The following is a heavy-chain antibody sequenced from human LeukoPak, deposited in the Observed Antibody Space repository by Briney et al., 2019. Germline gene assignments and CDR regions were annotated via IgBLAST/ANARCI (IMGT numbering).Heavy chain of an antibody. CDR2: ISYDGSNK. J-gene: IGHJ4*02. CDR3: TRDRFLAATAFDY. CDR1: GFTFSSYA. Sequence: GGSLRLSCAASGFTFSSYAMHWVRQAPGKGLEWVAVISYDGSNKYYADSVKGRFTISRGNSKNTLYLQMNSLRAEDTAVYYCTRDRFLAATAFDYWGQGTLVTVSS. D-gene: IGHD3-3*01. V-gene: IGHV3-30-3*01.